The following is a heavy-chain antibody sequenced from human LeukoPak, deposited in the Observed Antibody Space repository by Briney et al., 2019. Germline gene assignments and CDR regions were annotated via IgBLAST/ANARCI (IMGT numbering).Heavy chain of an antibody. CDR2: INHSGST. CDR1: GFAFNTYA. D-gene: IGHD1-26*01. Sequence: LRLSCAASGFAFNTYAMHWVRQAPGKGLEWIGEINHSGSTNYNPSLKSRVTISVDTSKNQFSLKLSSVTAADTAVYYCARFPQVGYYYYGMDVWGKGTTVTVSS. J-gene: IGHJ6*04. CDR3: ARFPQVGYYYYGMDV. V-gene: IGHV4-34*01.